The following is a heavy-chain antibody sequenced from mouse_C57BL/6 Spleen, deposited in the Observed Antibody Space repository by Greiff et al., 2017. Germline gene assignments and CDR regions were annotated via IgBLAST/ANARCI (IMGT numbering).Heavy chain of an antibody. Sequence: QVQLQQSGAALWKPGASVKLSCKASGYNFTEYTIHWLKRRSGQGLEWIGWFYPGSGSIKYNEKFKDKATLTAEKSSRTVDMALSRLTFEDSAVLFCSRHDGLRYAYWGQGTLVTVSA. CDR2: FYPGSGSI. CDR3: SRHDGLRYAY. V-gene: IGHV1-62-2*01. D-gene: IGHD2-2*01. J-gene: IGHJ3*01. CDR1: GYNFTEYT.